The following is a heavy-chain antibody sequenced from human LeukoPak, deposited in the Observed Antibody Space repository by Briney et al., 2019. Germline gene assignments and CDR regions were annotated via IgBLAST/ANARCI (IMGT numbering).Heavy chain of an antibody. CDR1: GGTFSSYA. CDR3: ARDRGETRRVVPAARNGDAFDI. D-gene: IGHD2-2*01. J-gene: IGHJ3*02. Sequence: SVKVSCKASGGTFSSYAISWVRQAPGQGLEWMGGIIPIFGTANYAQKFQGRVTITADESTSTAYMELSSLRSEDTAVYYCARDRGETRRVVPAARNGDAFDIWGQGTMVTVSS. CDR2: IIPIFGTA. V-gene: IGHV1-69*13.